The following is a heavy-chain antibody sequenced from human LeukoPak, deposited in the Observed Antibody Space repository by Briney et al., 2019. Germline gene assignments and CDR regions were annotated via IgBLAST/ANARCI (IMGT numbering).Heavy chain of an antibody. V-gene: IGHV3-43*01. CDR2: ISWDGGST. Sequence: PGGSLRLSCAASGFTFDDYTMHWVRQAPGKGLEWVSLISWDGGSTYYADSVKGRFTISRDNAKNSLYLQMNSLRAEDTAVYYCARGYPTVTDYWGQGTLVTVSS. CDR3: ARGYPTVTDY. D-gene: IGHD4-17*01. J-gene: IGHJ4*02. CDR1: GFTFDDYT.